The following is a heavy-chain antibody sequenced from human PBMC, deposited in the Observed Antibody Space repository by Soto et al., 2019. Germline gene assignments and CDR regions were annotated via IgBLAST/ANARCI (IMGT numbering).Heavy chain of an antibody. CDR3: ARGGVSTRTFDY. CDR1: GYNFAGYW. CDR2: IYPSDSDT. J-gene: IGHJ4*02. D-gene: IGHD3-3*01. V-gene: IGHV5-51*01. Sequence: PGESLKISCKGSGYNFAGYWIAWVRQMPGKGLELMGIIYPSDSDTRYRPSFQGQVTISADKSISSAYLQWSSLRASDTAMYYGARGGVSTRTFDYWGQGTPVTVSS.